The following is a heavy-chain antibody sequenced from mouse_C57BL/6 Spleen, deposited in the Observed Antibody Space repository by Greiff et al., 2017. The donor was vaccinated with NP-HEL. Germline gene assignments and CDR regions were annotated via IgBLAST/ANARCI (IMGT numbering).Heavy chain of an antibody. CDR2: INPNNGGT. V-gene: IGHV1-22*01. D-gene: IGHD1-1*01. J-gene: IGHJ2*01. CDR1: GYTFTDYN. CDR3: ARWITTVVAGFDY. Sequence: VQLQQSGPELVKPGASVKMSCKASGYTFTDYNMHWVKQSHGKSLEWIGYINPNNGGTSYNQKFKGKATLTVNKSSSTAYMELRSLTSEDSAVYDCARWITTVVAGFDYWGKGTTLTVSS.